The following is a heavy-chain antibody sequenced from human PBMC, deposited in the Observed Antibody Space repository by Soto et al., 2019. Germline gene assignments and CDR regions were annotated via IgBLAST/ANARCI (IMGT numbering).Heavy chain of an antibody. CDR2: INHSGST. Sequence: SETLSLTCAVYGGSFSGYYWSWIRQPPGKGLEWIGEINHSGSTNYNPSLKSRVTISVDTSKNQFSLKLSSVTAADTAVYYCAALYDFWSGHYTDFDYWGQGTLVTVSS. CDR1: GGSFSGYY. V-gene: IGHV4-34*01. J-gene: IGHJ4*02. D-gene: IGHD3-3*01. CDR3: AALYDFWSGHYTDFDY.